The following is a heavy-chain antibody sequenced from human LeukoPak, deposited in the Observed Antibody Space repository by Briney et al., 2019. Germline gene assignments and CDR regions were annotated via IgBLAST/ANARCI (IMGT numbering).Heavy chain of an antibody. D-gene: IGHD2-8*02. V-gene: IGHV3-30*04. CDR3: AKDLNLGSANVLLLDY. J-gene: IGHJ4*02. CDR1: GFTFSSYV. Sequence: GGSLRLSCAASGFTFSSYVMHWVRQAPGKGLEWVAIISYDGSNEYYADSVKGRFTISRDNSKNTLYLQMNSLRAEDTAVYYCAKDLNLGSANVLLLDYWGQGTLVTVSS. CDR2: ISYDGSNE.